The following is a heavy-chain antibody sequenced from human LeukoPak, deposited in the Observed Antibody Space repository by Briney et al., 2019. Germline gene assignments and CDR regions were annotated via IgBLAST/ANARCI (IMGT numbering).Heavy chain of an antibody. D-gene: IGHD2-15*01. J-gene: IGHJ4*02. V-gene: IGHV1-24*01. CDR1: GYTLTELS. CDR2: FDPEDGET. CDR3: ATEGRSVVVAARVFDY. Sequence: GASVKVSCKXSGYTLTELSMHWVRQAPGKGLEWMGGFDPEDGETIYAQKLQGRVTMTEDTSTDTAYMELSSLRSEDTAVYYCATEGRSVVVAARVFDYWGQGTLVTVSS.